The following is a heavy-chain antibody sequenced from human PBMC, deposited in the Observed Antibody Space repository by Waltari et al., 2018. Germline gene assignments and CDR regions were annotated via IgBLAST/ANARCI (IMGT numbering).Heavy chain of an antibody. D-gene: IGHD3-3*01. CDR2: SNPKSWAT. CDR1: GYTFSDYY. J-gene: IGHJ3*02. CDR3: ARDLFPNFWSGYGFDI. V-gene: IGHV1-2*02. Sequence: QVHLVQSGAEVKKPGASVRVSCKTSGYTFSDYYIYWVRQAPGQGLEWMGWSNPKSWATNPEQKFQGRVTLTRDTSTSTVYMELRGLTSDDTAIYYCARDLFPNFWSGYGFDIWGQGTKVTVSS.